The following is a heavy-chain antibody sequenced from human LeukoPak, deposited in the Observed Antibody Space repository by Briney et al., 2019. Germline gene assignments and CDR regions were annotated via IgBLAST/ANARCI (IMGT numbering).Heavy chain of an antibody. CDR2: ISYDGSNK. V-gene: IGHV3-30*01. J-gene: IGHJ3*02. D-gene: IGHD3-22*01. Sequence: GRSLRLSCAASGFTFSSYAMHWVRQAPGTGLGWVGVISYDGSNKYYADSVKGRFTISRDNSKNTLYLQMNSLRAEDTAVYYCARSGYNAFDIWGQGTMVTVSS. CDR3: ARSGYNAFDI. CDR1: GFTFSSYA.